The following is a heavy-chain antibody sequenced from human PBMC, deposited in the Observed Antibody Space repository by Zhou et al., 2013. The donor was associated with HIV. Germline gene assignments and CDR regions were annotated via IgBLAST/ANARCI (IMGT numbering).Heavy chain of an antibody. Sequence: QVQLQESGPGLVKPSETLSLTCTVSGGSISRHYWSWIRQPAGKGLEWIGRIYLSGSTNYNPSLKSRVTMSVDTSKNQFSLRVSSVTVADTAVYYCARGSGSGHDYWGQGTLVTVSS. V-gene: IGHV4-4*07. CDR3: ARGSGSGHDY. CDR2: IYLSGST. J-gene: IGHJ4*02. CDR1: GGSISRHY. D-gene: IGHD5-12*01.